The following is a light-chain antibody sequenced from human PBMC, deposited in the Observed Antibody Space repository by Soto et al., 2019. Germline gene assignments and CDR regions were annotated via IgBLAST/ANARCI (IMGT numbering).Light chain of an antibody. CDR3: QQYDTWPSIT. Sequence: EIVMTQSPATLSVSPGAGAPLSCRASQSVRTKLAWYQQQAGQAPRLLIYGASIRATGVSDRFSGSGSGTEYTLTISSLQSEDFAVYYCQQYDTWPSITFGQGTRLEIK. CDR1: QSVRTK. V-gene: IGKV3-15*01. CDR2: GAS. J-gene: IGKJ5*01.